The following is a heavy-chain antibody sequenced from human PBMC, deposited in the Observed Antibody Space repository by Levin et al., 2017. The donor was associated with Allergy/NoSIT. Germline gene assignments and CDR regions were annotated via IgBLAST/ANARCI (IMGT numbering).Heavy chain of an antibody. J-gene: IGHJ5*02. D-gene: IGHD1-26*01. CDR2: ISYDGSNK. CDR3: ASVKGGSYPSPWFDP. Sequence: GGSLRLSCAASGFTFSSYAMHWVRQAPGKGLEWVAVISYDGSNKYYADSVKGRFTISRDNSKNTLYLQMNSLRAEDTAVYYCASVKGGSYPSPWFDPWGQGTLVTVSS. CDR1: GFTFSSYA. V-gene: IGHV3-30*04.